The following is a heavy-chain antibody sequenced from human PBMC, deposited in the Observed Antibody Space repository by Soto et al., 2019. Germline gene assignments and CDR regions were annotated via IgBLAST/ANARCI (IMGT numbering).Heavy chain of an antibody. D-gene: IGHD1-26*01. Sequence: ASVEVSCKXSGYTFTSYAMHWVRQAPGQRLEWMGWINAGNGNTKYSQKFQGRVTITRDTSASTAYMELSSLRSEDTAVYYCAGGGKWELLGGGYYYYYGMDVWGQGTTVTVSS. J-gene: IGHJ6*02. CDR3: AGGGKWELLGGGYYYYYGMDV. CDR2: INAGNGNT. V-gene: IGHV1-3*01. CDR1: GYTFTSYA.